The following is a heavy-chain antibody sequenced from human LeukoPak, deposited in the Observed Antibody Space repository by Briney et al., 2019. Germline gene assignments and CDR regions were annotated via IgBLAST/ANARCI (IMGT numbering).Heavy chain of an antibody. CDR1: GYSISSGYY. CDR2: IYHSGST. D-gene: IGHD3-3*01. Sequence: SETLSLTCAVSGYSISSGYYWGWIRQPPGKGLEWIGSIYHSGSTYYNPSLKSRVTISVDTSKNQFSLKLSSVTAADTAVYYCARGPKYYDFWSGYSVTLDYWGQGTLVTVSS. V-gene: IGHV4-38-2*01. CDR3: ARGPKYYDFWSGYSVTLDY. J-gene: IGHJ4*02.